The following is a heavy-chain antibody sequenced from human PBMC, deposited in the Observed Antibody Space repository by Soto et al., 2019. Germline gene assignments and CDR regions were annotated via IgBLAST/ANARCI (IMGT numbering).Heavy chain of an antibody. D-gene: IGHD3-16*02. CDR2: IYYSGSS. V-gene: IGHV4-31*03. CDR1: GGSIRSGGYY. J-gene: IGHJ4*02. Sequence: SETLSLTCTVSGGSIRSGGYYWSWIRQRPGKGLEWLAYIYYSGSSYYNPSLRSRVTISVDTSNNQFSLKVDSVTAADTAVYYCARGKLSDYVWGSYRYHFDYWGQGTVVTVSS. CDR3: ARGKLSDYVWGSYRYHFDY.